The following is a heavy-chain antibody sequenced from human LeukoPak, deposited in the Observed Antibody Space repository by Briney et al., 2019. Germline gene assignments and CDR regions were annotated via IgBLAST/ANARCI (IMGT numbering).Heavy chain of an antibody. V-gene: IGHV3-30-3*01. CDR2: ISYDGSNK. D-gene: IGHD3-10*01. Sequence: GGSLRLSCAASGFTFSSYAMHWVRQAPGKGLEWVAVISYDGSNKYYADSVKGRFTISRDNSKNTLYLQMNSLRAEDTAVYYCAKDLRYYYGSGSYFIDYYYMDVWGKGTTVTVSS. CDR1: GFTFSSYA. CDR3: AKDLRYYYGSGSYFIDYYYMDV. J-gene: IGHJ6*03.